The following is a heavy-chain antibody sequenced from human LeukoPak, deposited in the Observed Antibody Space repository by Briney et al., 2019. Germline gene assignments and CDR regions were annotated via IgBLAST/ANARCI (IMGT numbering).Heavy chain of an antibody. J-gene: IGHJ4*02. CDR2: ISAYNGNT. V-gene: IGHV1-18*01. D-gene: IGHD1-26*01. CDR3: ARVNPYSGSYLDDY. CDR1: GYTFTSYG. Sequence: ASVKVSCKASGYTFTSYGISWVRQAPGQGLEWMGWISAYNGNTNYAQKLQGRVTMTTDTSTSTAYMELRSLRSDDTAVYYCARVNPYSGSYLDDYWGLGTLVTVSS.